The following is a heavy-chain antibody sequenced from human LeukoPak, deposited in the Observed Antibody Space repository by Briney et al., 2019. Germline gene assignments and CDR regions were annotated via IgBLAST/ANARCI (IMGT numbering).Heavy chain of an antibody. V-gene: IGHV1-69*13. Sequence: GASVKVSCKASGYTFTSYDINWVRQATGQGLEWMGGIIPIFGTANYAQKFQGRVTITADESTSTAYMELSSLRSEDTAVYYCAREMVLYSSSFGWFDPWGQGTLVTVSS. CDR3: AREMVLYSSSFGWFDP. CDR1: GYTFTSYD. J-gene: IGHJ5*02. D-gene: IGHD6-13*01. CDR2: IIPIFGTA.